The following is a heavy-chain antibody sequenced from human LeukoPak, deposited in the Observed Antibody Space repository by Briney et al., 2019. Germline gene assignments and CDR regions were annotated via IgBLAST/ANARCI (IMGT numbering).Heavy chain of an antibody. CDR3: ARDRWDYFDSSAYVDY. CDR1: GLTFSTYA. J-gene: IGHJ4*02. Sequence: PGRSLRLSCAASGLTFSTYAIHWVRQAPGKGLEWVALISYDGSNQYYADSVKGRFTISRNNSKNTLYLQMTSLRAEDTAVYFCARDRWDYFDSSAYVDYWGQGTLVTVSS. V-gene: IGHV3-30*04. D-gene: IGHD3-22*01. CDR2: ISYDGSNQ.